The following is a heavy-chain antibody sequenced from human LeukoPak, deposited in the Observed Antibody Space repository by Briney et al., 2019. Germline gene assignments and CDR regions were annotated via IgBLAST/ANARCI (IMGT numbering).Heavy chain of an antibody. V-gene: IGHV4-34*01. CDR2: INHSGST. Sequence: SETLSLTCAVYGGSFSGYYWSWIRQPPGKGLEWIGEINHSGSTNYNPSLKSRVTISVDTSKNQFSLKLSSVTAADTAVYYCARSPGYYDFWSGYFDYRGQGTLVTVSS. CDR1: GGSFSGYY. CDR3: ARSPGYYDFWSGYFDY. J-gene: IGHJ4*02. D-gene: IGHD3-3*01.